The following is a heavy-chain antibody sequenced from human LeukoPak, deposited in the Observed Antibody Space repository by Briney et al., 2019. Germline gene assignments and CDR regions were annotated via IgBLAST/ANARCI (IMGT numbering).Heavy chain of an antibody. J-gene: IGHJ6*02. CDR3: ARDPPYSSGWYTHYYYYYGMDV. D-gene: IGHD6-19*01. V-gene: IGHV1-46*01. CDR1: GYTFTSYY. CDR2: INPSGGST. Sequence: ASVKVSCKASGYTFTSYYMHWVRQAPGQGLEWMGIINPSGGSTSYAQKFQGRVTMTRDTSTSTVYMELSSLRSEDTAVYYCARDPPYSSGWYTHYYYYYGMDVWGQGTTVTVSS.